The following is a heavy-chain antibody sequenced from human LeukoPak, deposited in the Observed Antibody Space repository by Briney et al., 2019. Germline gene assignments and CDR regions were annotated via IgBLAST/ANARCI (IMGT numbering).Heavy chain of an antibody. D-gene: IGHD3-3*01. J-gene: IGHJ5*02. Sequence: GASVKVSCKASGYTFTGYYMHWVRQAPGQGLEWMGWINPNSGGTNYAQKFQGRVTMTRDTSISTAYMELSRLRSDDTAVYYCARDTHYDFWSGYFGSHWFDPWGQGTLVTVSS. CDR2: INPNSGGT. V-gene: IGHV1-2*02. CDR3: ARDTHYDFWSGYFGSHWFDP. CDR1: GYTFTGYY.